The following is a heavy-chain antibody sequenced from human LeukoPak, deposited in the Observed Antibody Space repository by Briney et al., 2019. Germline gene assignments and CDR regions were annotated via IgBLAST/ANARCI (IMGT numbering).Heavy chain of an antibody. CDR1: GGSFSGYY. V-gene: IGHV4-34*01. D-gene: IGHD6-13*01. CDR3: ARLSSSWYQDWYFDL. Sequence: SETLSLTCAVYGGSFSGYYWSWIRQPPGKGLEWIGEINHSGSTNYNPSLKSRVSMSVDTSKKQFSLKLSSVTAADTAVYYCARLSSSWYQDWYFDLWGRGTLVTVSS. J-gene: IGHJ2*01. CDR2: INHSGST.